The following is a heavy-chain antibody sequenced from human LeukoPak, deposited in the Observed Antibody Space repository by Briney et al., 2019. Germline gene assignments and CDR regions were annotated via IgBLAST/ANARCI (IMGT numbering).Heavy chain of an antibody. Sequence: SETLSLTCTVSGGSISSYYWSWIRQPPGKGLEWIGYIYYSGSTNYNPSLKSRVTISVGTSKNQFSLKLSSVTAADTAVYYCAKDGVRRFGYSYGLFDYWGQGTLVTVSS. CDR1: GGSISSYY. D-gene: IGHD5-18*01. V-gene: IGHV4-59*01. J-gene: IGHJ4*02. CDR3: AKDGVRRFGYSYGLFDY. CDR2: IYYSGST.